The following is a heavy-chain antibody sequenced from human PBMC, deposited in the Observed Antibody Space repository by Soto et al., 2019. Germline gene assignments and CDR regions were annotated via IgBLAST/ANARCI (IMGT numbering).Heavy chain of an antibody. D-gene: IGHD3-10*01. CDR2: IYYSGST. J-gene: IGHJ6*02. CDR1: GGSVSSGDYF. Sequence: SETLSLTCTVSGGSVSSGDYFWSWLRQSPGKRLEWIAYIYYSGSTNYNPSLKSRATISVDTSKSQVSLTLTSMTAADAAVYYCARSPNYYYYGFDVWGQGTTVTVSS. V-gene: IGHV4-61*08. CDR3: ARSPNYYYYGFDV.